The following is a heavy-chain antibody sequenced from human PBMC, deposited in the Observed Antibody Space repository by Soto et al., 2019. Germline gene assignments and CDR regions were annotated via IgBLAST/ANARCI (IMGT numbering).Heavy chain of an antibody. Sequence: SETLSLTCTVSGGSITIGDYYWSWIRQSPGKGLEWIGYIFHTGSTYYNPSLKSRVAISVDTSRNQFSLKVNSVTAADTAMYYCAREHTESHFFDSRAQRTPVTVSS. D-gene: IGHD5-18*01. CDR1: GGSITIGDYY. CDR2: IFHTGST. CDR3: AREHTESHFFDS. J-gene: IGHJ4*02. V-gene: IGHV4-30-4*01.